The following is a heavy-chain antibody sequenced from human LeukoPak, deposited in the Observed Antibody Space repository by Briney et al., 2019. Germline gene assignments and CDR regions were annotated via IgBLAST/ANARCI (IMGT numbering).Heavy chain of an antibody. V-gene: IGHV3-74*01. J-gene: IGHJ4*02. CDR2: ISPDGSTT. CDR3: ARDMWGTFDY. CDR1: GFTFSVFW. Sequence: QSGGSLRLSCAASGFTFSVFWMHWVRQAPGTGPVWVSRISPDGSTTSYADSVKGRFTISRDNAKNTLYLQISSLRAEDTAVYYCARDMWGTFDYWGQGTLVTVSS. D-gene: IGHD7-27*01.